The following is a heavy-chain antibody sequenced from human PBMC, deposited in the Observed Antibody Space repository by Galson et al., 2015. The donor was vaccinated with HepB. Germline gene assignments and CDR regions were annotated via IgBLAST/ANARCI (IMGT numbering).Heavy chain of an antibody. Sequence: SLRLSCAASGFNFSGSAIHWVRQTSGKGLEWVGRIRIKASNYATAYAASLQGRFTISRDDSKNTAYLHMKSLKTEDTAVYYCIRMADLSGYSSSWGQGTLVTVPS. D-gene: IGHD6-13*01. J-gene: IGHJ4*02. CDR1: GFNFSGSA. CDR3: IRMADLSGYSSS. CDR2: IRIKASNYAT. V-gene: IGHV3-73*01.